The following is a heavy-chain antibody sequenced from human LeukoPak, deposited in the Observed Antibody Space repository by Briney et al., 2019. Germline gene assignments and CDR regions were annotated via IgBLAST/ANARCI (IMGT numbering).Heavy chain of an antibody. CDR1: GGSISSYY. V-gene: IGHV4-59*01. CDR2: IYYSGST. CDR3: ARGGSGYDFWSGYPYLDY. J-gene: IGHJ4*02. D-gene: IGHD3-3*01. Sequence: SETLSLTCTVSGGSISSYYWSWIRQPPGKGLEWIGYIYYSGSTNYNPSLKSRVTISVDTSKNQFSLKLSSVTAADTAVYYCARGGSGYDFWSGYPYLDYWGQGTLVTVSS.